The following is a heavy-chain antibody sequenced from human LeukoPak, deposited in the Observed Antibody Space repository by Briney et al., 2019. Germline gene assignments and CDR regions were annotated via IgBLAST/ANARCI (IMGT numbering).Heavy chain of an antibody. CDR1: GFTFTDHV. CDR2: IASDGKKK. V-gene: IGHV3-30*02. J-gene: IGHJ6*03. Sequence: GGSLSLSCAASGFTFTDHVMHWVRQAPGKGLEWVAFIASDGKKKNYADSVKGRFTISRDNFKKILYLQMDSLRAEDTAVFYCANHATKYYMDVWGKGTTVTVSS. CDR3: ANHATKYYMDV.